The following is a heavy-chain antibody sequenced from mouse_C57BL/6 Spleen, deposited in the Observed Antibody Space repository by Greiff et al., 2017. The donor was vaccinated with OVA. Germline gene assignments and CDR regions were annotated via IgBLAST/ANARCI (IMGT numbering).Heavy chain of an antibody. Sequence: QVQLQQPGAELVMPGASVKLSCKASGYTFTSYWMHWVKQRPGQGLEWIGEIDPSGSYTNYNQKFKGKSTLTVDKSSSTAYMQLSSLTSEDSAVYYCARAYYGNTWYFDVWGTGTTVTVSS. CDR2: IDPSGSYT. D-gene: IGHD2-10*01. V-gene: IGHV1-69*01. CDR3: ARAYYGNTWYFDV. CDR1: GYTFTSYW. J-gene: IGHJ1*03.